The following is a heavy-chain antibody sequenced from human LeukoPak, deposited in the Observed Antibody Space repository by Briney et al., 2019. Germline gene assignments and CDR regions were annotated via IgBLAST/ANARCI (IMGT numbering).Heavy chain of an antibody. CDR2: VTGDGSST. Sequence: GGSLRLSCAASGFSFSTYYIHWVRQAPGKGLVWVSRVTGDGSSTTYADSVKGRFTISRDNAKNTLSLQMNSLRAEDTAVYYCAREYSSGWTSDYWGQGTLVTVSS. D-gene: IGHD6-19*01. J-gene: IGHJ4*02. CDR1: GFSFSTYY. V-gene: IGHV3-74*03. CDR3: AREYSSGWTSDY.